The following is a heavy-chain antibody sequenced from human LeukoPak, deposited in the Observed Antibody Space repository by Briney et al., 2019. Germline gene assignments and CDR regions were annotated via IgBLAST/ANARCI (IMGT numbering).Heavy chain of an antibody. V-gene: IGHV3-33*01. CDR3: TRRGYVGGKFQNVSAS. D-gene: IGHD1-26*01. J-gene: IGHJ5*02. CDR1: GFTFSIYG. CDR2: IWHHGSTA. Sequence: PGGSLRLSCAASGFTFSIYGMHCVRQAPGKGLEWVALIWHHGSTAEYAESVRGRFTISRDNSTNTLHLQMNILRVRATAVYSFTRRGYVGGKFQNVSASWGQGTLLTVP.